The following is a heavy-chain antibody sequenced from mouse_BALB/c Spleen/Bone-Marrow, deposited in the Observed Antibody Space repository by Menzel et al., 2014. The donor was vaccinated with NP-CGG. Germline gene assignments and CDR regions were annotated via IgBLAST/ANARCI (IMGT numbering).Heavy chain of an antibody. Sequence: VQLQQSGAELVKPGASVKLSCKASGYTFTSYYMFWVKQRPGRGLEWIGEINPSNGGTVFNEKFKSKVTLTVDKSSSTAYMQLSGLTSEDSAVYYCTRSAGTGFAYWGQGTLVTVSA. CDR1: GYTFTSYY. V-gene: IGHV1S81*02. CDR3: TRSAGTGFAY. CDR2: INPSNGGT. J-gene: IGHJ3*01. D-gene: IGHD3-3*01.